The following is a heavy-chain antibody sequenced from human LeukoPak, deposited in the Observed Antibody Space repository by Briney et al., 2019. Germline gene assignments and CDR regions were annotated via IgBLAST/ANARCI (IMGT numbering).Heavy chain of an antibody. CDR3: ATTAAARTFDY. Sequence: GASVTVSCKASGYTFTSYGISWVRQAPGQGLEWMGWISAYNGNTNYAQKLQGRVTMTTDTSTSTAYMELRSLRSDDTAVYYCATTAAARTFDYWGQGTLVTVSS. V-gene: IGHV1-18*01. J-gene: IGHJ4*02. CDR1: GYTFTSYG. CDR2: ISAYNGNT. D-gene: IGHD6-13*01.